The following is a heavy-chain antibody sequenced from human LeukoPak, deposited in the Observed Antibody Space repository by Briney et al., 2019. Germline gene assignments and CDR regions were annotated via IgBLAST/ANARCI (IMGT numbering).Heavy chain of an antibody. J-gene: IGHJ5*02. CDR3: AREPRDYSGGWFDP. Sequence: GRSLRLSCAASGFTFSGHAIHWVRQAPGKGLEWVAAISYDGSDKYYSESVKGRSTISRDNPNNMVYLLMDNLGAEDTAVYFCAREPRDYSGGWFDPWGQGTLVTVSS. CDR1: GFTFSGHA. D-gene: IGHD1-26*01. V-gene: IGHV3-30-3*01. CDR2: ISYDGSDK.